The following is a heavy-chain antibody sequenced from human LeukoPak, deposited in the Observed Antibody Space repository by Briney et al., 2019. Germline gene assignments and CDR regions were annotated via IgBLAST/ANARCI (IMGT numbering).Heavy chain of an antibody. Sequence: SQTLPLTCTVSGGSISSSSYYWGWIRQPPGKGLEWIGSIYYSGSTYHNPSLKSRVTISVDTSKNQFSLKLSSVTAADTAVYYCARGLDYGDYVGYWGQGTLVTVSS. V-gene: IGHV4-39*01. CDR1: GGSISSSSYY. CDR3: ARGLDYGDYVGY. J-gene: IGHJ4*02. D-gene: IGHD4-17*01. CDR2: IYYSGST.